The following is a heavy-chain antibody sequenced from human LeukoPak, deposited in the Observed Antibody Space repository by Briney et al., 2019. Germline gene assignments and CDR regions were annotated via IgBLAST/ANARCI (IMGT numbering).Heavy chain of an antibody. D-gene: IGHD3-10*01. CDR2: IYTSGST. J-gene: IGHJ5*02. Sequence: PSETLSLTCTVSGGSISSYYWSWIRQPPGKGLEWIGYIYTSGSTNYNPSLKSRVTISVDTSKNQFSLKLSSVTAADTAVYYCAGRSRIWNWFDPWGQGTLVTVSS. CDR1: GGSISSYY. CDR3: AGRSRIWNWFDP. V-gene: IGHV4-4*09.